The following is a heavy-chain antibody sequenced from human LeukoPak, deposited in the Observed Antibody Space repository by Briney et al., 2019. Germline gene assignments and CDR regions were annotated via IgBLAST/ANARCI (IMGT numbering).Heavy chain of an antibody. Sequence: GGSLRLSCAASGFTFSSYWMHWVRQAPGKGLVWVSRINIDGSSTSYADSVKGRFTISRDNAKNTLYLQMNSLRAEDTAVYYCARVTYYDFWSGTAYGMDVWGQGTTVTVSS. J-gene: IGHJ6*02. CDR2: INIDGSST. V-gene: IGHV3-74*01. D-gene: IGHD3-3*01. CDR3: ARVTYYDFWSGTAYGMDV. CDR1: GFTFSSYW.